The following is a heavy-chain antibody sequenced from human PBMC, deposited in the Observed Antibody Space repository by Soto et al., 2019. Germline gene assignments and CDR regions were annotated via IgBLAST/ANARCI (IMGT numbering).Heavy chain of an antibody. CDR3: ARRTTMADYYYYYGMDV. CDR2: IIPIFGTA. D-gene: IGHD2-8*01. CDR1: GGTFSSYA. Sequence: SVKVSCKASGGTFSSYAISWVRQAPGQGLEWMGGIIPIFGTANYAQKFQGRVTITADESTSTAYMELSSLRSEDTAVYYCARRTTMADYYYYYGMDVWGQGTTVT. J-gene: IGHJ6*01. V-gene: IGHV1-69*13.